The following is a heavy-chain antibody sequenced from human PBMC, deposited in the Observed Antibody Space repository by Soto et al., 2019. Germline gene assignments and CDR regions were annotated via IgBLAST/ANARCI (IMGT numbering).Heavy chain of an antibody. CDR1: GYTFTSYG. CDR2: IIPIFGTA. Sequence: ASVKVSCKASGYTFTSYGISWVRQAPGQGLEWMGGIIPIFGTANYAQKFQGRVTITADESTSTAYMELSSLRSEDTAVYYCASGYYDSSGYSSFDYWGQGTLVTVSS. J-gene: IGHJ4*02. V-gene: IGHV1-69*13. CDR3: ASGYYDSSGYSSFDY. D-gene: IGHD3-22*01.